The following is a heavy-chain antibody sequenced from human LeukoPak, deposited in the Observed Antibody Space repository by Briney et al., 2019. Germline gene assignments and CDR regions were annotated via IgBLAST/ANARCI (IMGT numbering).Heavy chain of an antibody. Sequence: ASVKVSCKASGGTFSSYAISWVRQAPGQGLEWMGGNIPIFGTANYAQKFQGRVTITADESTSTAYMELSSLRSEDTAVYYCARGPRERCGGDCPNNWFDPWGQGTLVTVSS. CDR1: GGTFSSYA. CDR3: ARGPRERCGGDCPNNWFDP. CDR2: NIPIFGTA. D-gene: IGHD2-21*01. V-gene: IGHV1-69*13. J-gene: IGHJ5*02.